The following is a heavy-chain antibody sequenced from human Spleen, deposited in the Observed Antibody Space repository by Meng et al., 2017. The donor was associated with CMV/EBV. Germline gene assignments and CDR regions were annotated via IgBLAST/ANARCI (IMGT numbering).Heavy chain of an antibody. CDR1: GYSISTGYF. J-gene: IGHJ5*02. CDR2: IYDTGAT. CDR3: ARDLRNYNILTGYYDGDWFDP. D-gene: IGHD3-9*01. V-gene: IGHV4-38-2*02. Sequence: SETLSLTCTVSGYSISTGYFWGWIRQSPGKGLEWIGIYDTGATYYNPSLKSRVTISIDTSKNHFSLNLSSVTAADTAVYYCARDLRNYNILTGYYDGDWFDPWGRGTLVTVSS.